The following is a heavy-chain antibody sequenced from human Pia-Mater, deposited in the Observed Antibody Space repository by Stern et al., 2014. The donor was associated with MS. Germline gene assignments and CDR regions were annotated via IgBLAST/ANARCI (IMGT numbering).Heavy chain of an antibody. CDR1: GGSISSGGYY. CDR3: ARVDSRSWDFDY. V-gene: IGHV4-31*03. J-gene: IGHJ4*02. Sequence: DQLVESGPGLVKPSQTLSLTCTVSGGSISSGGYYWSWIRQHPGKGLEXIGYIYYSGSTYYNPSLKSRVTISVDTSKNQFSLKLSSVTAADTAVYYCARVDSRSWDFDYWGQGTLVTVSS. CDR2: IYYSGST. D-gene: IGHD6-13*01.